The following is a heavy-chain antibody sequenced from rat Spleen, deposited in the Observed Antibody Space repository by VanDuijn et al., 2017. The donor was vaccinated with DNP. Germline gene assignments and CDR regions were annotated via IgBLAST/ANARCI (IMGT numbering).Heavy chain of an antibody. CDR2: IFTSGSKA. D-gene: IGHD5-1*01. Sequence: EVQLVESGGGLLQPGRSLRLSCAASGFTFSSYDMAWVRQAPSKGLEWVATIFTSGSKAFYPDSVKGRFTISRDNAKSRQYLQMNSLKSEDTATYYCAGQGANLPFDYWGQGVMVTVSS. CDR3: AGQGANLPFDY. J-gene: IGHJ2*01. V-gene: IGHV5S13*01. CDR1: GFTFSSYD.